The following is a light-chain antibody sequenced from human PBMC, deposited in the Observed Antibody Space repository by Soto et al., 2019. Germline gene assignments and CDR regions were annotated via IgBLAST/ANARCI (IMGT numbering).Light chain of an antibody. V-gene: IGKV3-15*01. CDR3: QQYKQWLVA. CDR1: HRVGSN. CDR2: GAS. Sequence: MLTQSPAPLSVFPGETAPLSCRASHRVGSNLAWYQQNPGQAPRLLIYGASARATGVPARFSGSGSATQFTLTISNPQSEDFGFYYCQQYKQWLVAFGRGTKVDIK. J-gene: IGKJ4*01.